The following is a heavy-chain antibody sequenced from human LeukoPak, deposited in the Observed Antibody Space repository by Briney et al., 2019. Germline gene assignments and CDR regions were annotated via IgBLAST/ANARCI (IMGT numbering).Heavy chain of an antibody. CDR3: ATASPQQLVRGNWFDP. V-gene: IGHV3-23*01. CDR2: ISGSGGST. J-gene: IGHJ5*02. CDR1: GFTFSSYA. Sequence: GGSLRLSCAASGFTFSSYAMSWVRQAPGKGLEWVSAISGSGGSTYYADSVKGRFTISRDDSKNTLYLQMNSLRAEDTAVYYCATASPQQLVRGNWFDPWGQGTLVTVSS. D-gene: IGHD6-13*01.